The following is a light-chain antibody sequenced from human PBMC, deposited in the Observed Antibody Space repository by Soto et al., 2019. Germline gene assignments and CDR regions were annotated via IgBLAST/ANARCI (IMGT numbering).Light chain of an antibody. CDR2: QDN. CDR3: QAWDSSTVV. Sequence: SYKLTQPPSVSVSPGQTASITCSGDKLGDKYACWYQQKPGQSPVLVIYQDNKRPSGIPERFSGSNSGNTATLTISKTQAMDEADYYCQAWDSSTVVFGGGTKLTVL. CDR1: KLGDKY. J-gene: IGLJ2*01. V-gene: IGLV3-1*01.